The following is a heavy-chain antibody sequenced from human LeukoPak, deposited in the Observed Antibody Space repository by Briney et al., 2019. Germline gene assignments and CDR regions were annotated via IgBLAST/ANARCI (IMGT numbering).Heavy chain of an antibody. Sequence: SETLSLTCTVSGDSITAYYWSWIRQPPGKGLEWIGYIYYTGSTNYNPSLKNRVTISLDTSKNQLSLSLSSVTTADTAVYYCARDGSTNGWYSGDYWGQGILVTVSS. V-gene: IGHV4-59*12. CDR3: ARDGSTNGWYSGDY. CDR2: IYYTGST. J-gene: IGHJ4*02. CDR1: GDSITAYY. D-gene: IGHD6-19*01.